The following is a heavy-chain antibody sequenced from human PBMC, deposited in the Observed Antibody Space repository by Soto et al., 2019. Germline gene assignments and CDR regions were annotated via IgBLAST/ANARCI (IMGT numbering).Heavy chain of an antibody. CDR2: IHYSGST. CDR1: GDSIGTGGYY. Sequence: QVQLQESGPGLVKPSQTLSLTCTVSGDSIGTGGYYWDWIRPHPGKGSEWIGYIHYSGSTYYNPSLKSRLTISLDTSKNQFSLRLSSVTAADTAVYYWATNHDDISGRTPLLCASWGQGTLVTVSS. D-gene: IGHD3-22*01. CDR3: ATNHDDISGRTPLLCAS. J-gene: IGHJ5*02. V-gene: IGHV4-31*03.